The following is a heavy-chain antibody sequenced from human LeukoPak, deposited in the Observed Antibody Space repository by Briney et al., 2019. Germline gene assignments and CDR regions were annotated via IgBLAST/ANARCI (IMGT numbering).Heavy chain of an antibody. Sequence: PSETLSLTCAVYGGSFSGYYWSWIRQPPGKGLEWIGEINHSGSTNYNPSLKSRVTISVDTSKNQFSLKLSSVTAADTAVYYCARHGHSSSWYLLNWFDPWGQGTLVTVSS. J-gene: IGHJ5*02. D-gene: IGHD6-13*01. V-gene: IGHV4-34*01. CDR1: GGSFSGYY. CDR3: ARHGHSSSWYLLNWFDP. CDR2: INHSGST.